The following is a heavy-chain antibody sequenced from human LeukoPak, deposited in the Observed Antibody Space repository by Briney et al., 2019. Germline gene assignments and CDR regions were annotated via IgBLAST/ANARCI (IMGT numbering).Heavy chain of an antibody. CDR3: ARGQYMITFGGVIARSAFDT. J-gene: IGHJ3*02. D-gene: IGHD3-16*02. V-gene: IGHV4-34*01. Sequence: PSETLSLTCAVYGGSFSGYYWSWIRQPPGKGLEWIGEINHSGSTNYNPSLKSRVTISVDTSKNQFSLKLSSVTAADTAVYYCARGQYMITFGGVIARSAFDTWGQGTMVTVSS. CDR2: INHSGST. CDR1: GGSFSGYY.